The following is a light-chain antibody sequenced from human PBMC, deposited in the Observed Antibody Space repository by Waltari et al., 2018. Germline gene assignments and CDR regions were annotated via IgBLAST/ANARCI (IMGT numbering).Light chain of an antibody. CDR2: GAA. J-gene: IGKJ2*01. CDR3: QQYGTSPYT. CDR1: QTLSSNF. Sequence: IVLTQSPGTPSLSPGDKASLSCNASQTLSSNFLAWYRQKPGQPPGLLIHGAAKRAAGIPDTFSGSGSGTDFTLTISRLEAEDSAVYYCQQYGTSPYTFGQGTKVEIK. V-gene: IGKV3-20*01.